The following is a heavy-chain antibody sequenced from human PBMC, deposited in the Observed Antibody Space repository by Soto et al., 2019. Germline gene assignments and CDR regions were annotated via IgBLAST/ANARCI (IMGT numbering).Heavy chain of an antibody. D-gene: IGHD1-1*01. J-gene: IGHJ5*02. Sequence: EVQLVESGGGLGQPGGSLRLSCAASGFTFSTYYMHWVRQAPGKGLVWVSRINSDGSRTNYADSVKGRFTTFRDNAQISLKLQRTCLTSEDTAGYYCATVATGNHHRFDPWGQGTLVTVSS. CDR2: INSDGSRT. V-gene: IGHV3-74*01. CDR3: ATVATGNHHRFDP. CDR1: GFTFSTYY.